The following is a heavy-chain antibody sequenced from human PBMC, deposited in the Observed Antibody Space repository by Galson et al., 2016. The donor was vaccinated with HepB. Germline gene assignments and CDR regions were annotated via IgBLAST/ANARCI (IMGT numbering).Heavy chain of an antibody. CDR1: GGSVSSGSYY. J-gene: IGHJ4*02. CDR2: IYNSGST. D-gene: IGHD4-17*01. V-gene: IGHV4-61*01. CDR3: ARTPADYGDFSPNFDY. Sequence: SETLSLTCTVSGGSVSSGSYYWSWIRQPPGKGLEWIGYIYNSGSTNYNPSLKSRVTISVDTSKNQFSLKLSSVTAADTAVYYCARTPADYGDFSPNFDYWGQGTLVTVSS.